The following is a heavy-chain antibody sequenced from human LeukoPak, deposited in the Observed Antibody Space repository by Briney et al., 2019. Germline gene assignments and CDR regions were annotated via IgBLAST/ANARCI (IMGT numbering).Heavy chain of an antibody. J-gene: IGHJ4*02. CDR2: IYYGGST. D-gene: IGHD3-9*01. CDR1: GGSFSGYY. Sequence: SETLSLTCAVYGGSFSGYYWSWIRQPPGKGLEWIGSIYYGGSTYYNPSLKSRVTISVDTSKNQFSLKLSSVTAADTAVYYCARVDWSRGFDYWGQGTLVTVSS. CDR3: ARVDWSRGFDY. V-gene: IGHV4-34*01.